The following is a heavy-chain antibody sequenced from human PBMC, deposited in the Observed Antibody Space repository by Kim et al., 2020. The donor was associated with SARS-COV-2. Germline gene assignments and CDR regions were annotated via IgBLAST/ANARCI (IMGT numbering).Heavy chain of an antibody. CDR3: VRDMDPTRGYNFDY. J-gene: IGHJ4*02. V-gene: IGHV3-43*02. CDR2: ISGVGDSP. Sequence: GGSLRLSCAASEFIFYEYAMHWVRQAPGKGLEWVSVISGVGDSPYYADSVKGRFTISRDNTKNSLYLQMHSLTTEDTALYFCVRDMDPTRGYNFDYWGQGTLVTVSS. D-gene: IGHD5-18*01. CDR1: EFIFYEYA.